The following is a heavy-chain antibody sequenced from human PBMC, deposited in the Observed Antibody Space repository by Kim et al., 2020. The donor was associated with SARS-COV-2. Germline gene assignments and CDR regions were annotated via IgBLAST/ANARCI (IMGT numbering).Heavy chain of an antibody. D-gene: IGHD2-15*01. CDR2: IIPILGIA. Sequence: SVKVSCKPSGGTFSSYAISWVRQAPGQGLEWMGRIIPILGIANYAQKFQGRVTITADKSTSTAYMELSSLRSEDTAVYYCARDRGGLLYHYYYGMDVWGQGTTVTVSS. V-gene: IGHV1-69*04. CDR3: ARDRGGLLYHYYYGMDV. J-gene: IGHJ6*02. CDR1: GGTFSSYA.